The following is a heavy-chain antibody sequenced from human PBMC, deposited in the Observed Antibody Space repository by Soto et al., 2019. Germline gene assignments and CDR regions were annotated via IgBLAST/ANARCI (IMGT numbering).Heavy chain of an antibody. CDR3: AREYAYYYDSSGYPFDY. V-gene: IGHV1-69*13. CDR2: IIPIFGTA. D-gene: IGHD3-22*01. CDR1: GGTFSSYA. J-gene: IGHJ4*02. Sequence: VASVKVSCKASGGTFSSYAISWVRQAPGQGLEWMGGIIPIFGTANYAQKFQGRVTITADESTSTAYMELSSLRSEDTAVYYCAREYAYYYDSSGYPFDYWGQGTLVTVSS.